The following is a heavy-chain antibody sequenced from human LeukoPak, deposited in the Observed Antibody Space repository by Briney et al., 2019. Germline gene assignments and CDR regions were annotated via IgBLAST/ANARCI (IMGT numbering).Heavy chain of an antibody. CDR1: GGTFSSYA. Sequence: SVKVSCKASGGTFSSYAISWVRQAPGQGLEWMGRIIPILGIANYAQKFQGRVTITADKSTSTAYMELRSLRSDDTAVYYCARDTAMADAFDIWGQGTMVTVSS. V-gene: IGHV1-69*04. J-gene: IGHJ3*02. CDR2: IIPILGIA. CDR3: ARDTAMADAFDI. D-gene: IGHD5-18*01.